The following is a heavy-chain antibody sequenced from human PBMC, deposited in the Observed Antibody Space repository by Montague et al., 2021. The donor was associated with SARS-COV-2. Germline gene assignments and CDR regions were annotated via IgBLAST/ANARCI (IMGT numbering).Heavy chain of an antibody. V-gene: IGHV4-59*01. CDR2: IYYSGST. Sequence: SETLSLTCTVSGGSISSYYWSWFRQPPGKGLEWIGYIYYSGSTNYNPSLKSRVTISVDTSKNQFSLKLSSVTAADTAVYYCARGGYYDYAFDIWGQGTMVTVSS. CDR1: GGSISSYY. J-gene: IGHJ3*02. D-gene: IGHD3-22*01. CDR3: ARGGYYDYAFDI.